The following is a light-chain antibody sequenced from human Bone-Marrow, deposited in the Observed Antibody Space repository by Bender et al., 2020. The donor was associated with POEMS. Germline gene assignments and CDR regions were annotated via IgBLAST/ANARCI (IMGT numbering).Light chain of an antibody. V-gene: IGLV1-40*01. Sequence: QSVLTQPPSVSGTPGQRVTISCSGSSSNIGGNTVNWYQQLPGTAPKLLIYGYNNRPSGVPDRFSGSKSGTSASLAITGLQAEDEGDYYCQSYDNSLGGWVFGGGTKLTVL. CDR1: SSNIGGNT. J-gene: IGLJ3*02. CDR3: QSYDNSLGGWV. CDR2: GYN.